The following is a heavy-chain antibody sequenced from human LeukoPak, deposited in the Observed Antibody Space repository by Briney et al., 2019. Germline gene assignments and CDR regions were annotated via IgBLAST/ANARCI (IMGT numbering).Heavy chain of an antibody. CDR3: VREIGTKTAFDI. D-gene: IGHD1-1*01. CDR2: ISPDGAIK. V-gene: IGHV3-30-3*01. Sequence: GGSLRLSCAASGFAFSFYAMHWVRQAPGKGLEWVSVISPDGAIKFHADSVKGRFTISRDNFKSMLDLQMNSLGPEDTAVYYCVREIGTKTAFDIWGHGTMVTVSS. CDR1: GFAFSFYA. J-gene: IGHJ3*02.